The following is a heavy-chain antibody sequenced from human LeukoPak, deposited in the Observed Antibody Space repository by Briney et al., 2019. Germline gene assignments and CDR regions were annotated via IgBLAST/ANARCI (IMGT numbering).Heavy chain of an antibody. D-gene: IGHD6-19*01. V-gene: IGHV3-74*01. Sequence: GGSLRLSCAASGFTFSGYWMHWVRQAPGKGLVWVSRINSDGSRTTYADSVKGRFTISRDNAKNTLYLQMNSLRTEDTAVYYCARPKTQYSSGLDGFDIWGQGTMVTVSS. CDR2: INSDGSRT. CDR1: GFTFSGYW. J-gene: IGHJ3*02. CDR3: ARPKTQYSSGLDGFDI.